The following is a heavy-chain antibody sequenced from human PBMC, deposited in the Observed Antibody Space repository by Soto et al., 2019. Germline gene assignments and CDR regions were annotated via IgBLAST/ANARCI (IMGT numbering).Heavy chain of an antibody. D-gene: IGHD7-27*01. V-gene: IGHV1-8*01. Sequence: ASVKVSCTASGDTFTSYDINWVRQTAGQGLEWMGWMSPKTANTGYAQKFQGRVTMTRSTSISTAYMELSSLTSEDTAVYYCTGGPPNWGFDSWGQGTPVTVSS. CDR3: TGGPPNWGFDS. CDR1: GDTFTSYD. CDR2: MSPKTANT. J-gene: IGHJ5*01.